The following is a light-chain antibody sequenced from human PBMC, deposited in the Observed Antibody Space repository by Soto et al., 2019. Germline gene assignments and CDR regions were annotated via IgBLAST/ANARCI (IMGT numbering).Light chain of an antibody. CDR3: QQYGSSPVT. V-gene: IGKV3-20*01. CDR1: QSLTNNS. J-gene: IGKJ4*01. Sequence: EIVLTPSPCTLSLSPGARATLSCRSSQSLTNNSLAWYQQKPGQAPRLLIYGASSRATGIPDRFSGSGSGTDFTLTISRLEPEDFAVYYCQQYGSSPVTFGGGTKVDIK. CDR2: GAS.